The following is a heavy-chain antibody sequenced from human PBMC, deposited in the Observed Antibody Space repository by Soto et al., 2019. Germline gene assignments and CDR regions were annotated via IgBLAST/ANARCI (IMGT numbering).Heavy chain of an antibody. J-gene: IGHJ5*02. CDR3: ARDPRWGRYYETGGYYYTGGNWFDP. V-gene: IGHV1-2*02. D-gene: IGHD3-22*01. Sequence: QVHLVQSGAEVKKPGASVRVSCKVSGCTFTAYYMHWVRQAPGQGLEWMGWINPDNGDTKSPQKFQGRVTMTMDTSSTTVYMEMSSLRSYDTAVYFCARDPRWGRYYETGGYYYTGGNWFDPWGQGTLVTVSS. CDR2: INPDNGDT. CDR1: GCTFTAYY.